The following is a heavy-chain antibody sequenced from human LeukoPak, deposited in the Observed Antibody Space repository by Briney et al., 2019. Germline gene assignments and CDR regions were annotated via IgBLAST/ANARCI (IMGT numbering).Heavy chain of an antibody. CDR1: GGSFSGYY. D-gene: IGHD2-15*01. CDR3: ARVRYCSGGSCYSGWFDP. V-gene: IGHV4-34*01. CDR2: INHSGST. J-gene: IGHJ5*02. Sequence: PSETLSLTCAVYGGSFSGYYRSWIRQPPGKGLEWIGEINHSGSTNYNPSLKSRVTISVDTSKNQFSLKLSSVTAADTAVYYCARVRYCSGGSCYSGWFDPWGQGTLVTVSS.